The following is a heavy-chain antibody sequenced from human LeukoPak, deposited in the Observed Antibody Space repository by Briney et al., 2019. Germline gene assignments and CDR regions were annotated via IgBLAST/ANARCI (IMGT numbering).Heavy chain of an antibody. V-gene: IGHV4-61*02. Sequence: SETLSLTCAVSGGSISSGGYSWSWIRQPAGKGLEWIGRIYTSGRTNYNPSLKSRVTMSVDTSKNQFSLKLTSVTAADTAVYYCARDPHPGYGDYYYYFYMDVWGTGTTVTVSS. J-gene: IGHJ6*03. CDR2: IYTSGRT. D-gene: IGHD4-17*01. CDR1: GGSISSGGYS. CDR3: ARDPHPGYGDYYYYFYMDV.